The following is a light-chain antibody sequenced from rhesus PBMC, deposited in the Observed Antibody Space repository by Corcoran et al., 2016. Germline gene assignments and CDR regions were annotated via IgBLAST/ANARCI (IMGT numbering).Light chain of an antibody. J-gene: IGLJ1*01. CDR3: HSFASRDTYI. Sequence: QAAPTQSPSVSGSPGQSVTSSCTGTSSDIGGYNRVSWYQQYPGKAPQFLIYEVRKRPSGVSDRVSGSKSGNTASLTISGLPAEDEADYYRHSFASRDTYIFGSGTRLTVL. V-gene: IGLV2-13*03. CDR1: SSDIGGYNR. CDR2: EVR.